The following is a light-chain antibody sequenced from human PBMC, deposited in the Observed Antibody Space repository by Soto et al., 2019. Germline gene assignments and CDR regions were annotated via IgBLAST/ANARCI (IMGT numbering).Light chain of an antibody. CDR2: DAS. V-gene: IGKV3-11*01. CDR3: HERSNWPPPFA. J-gene: IGKJ3*01. CDR1: QSVSSY. Sequence: EIVLTQSPATLSLSQGERATLSCRASQSVSSYLAWYQQKPGQDPRLLIYDASNRATGIPARFSGSGSRTDVTLSSSSLDPENFAVHYGHERSNWPPPFAYGPGSKVYIK.